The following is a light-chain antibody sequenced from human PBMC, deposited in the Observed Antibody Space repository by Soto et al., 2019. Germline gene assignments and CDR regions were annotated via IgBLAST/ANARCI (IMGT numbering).Light chain of an antibody. J-gene: IGKJ1*01. CDR3: QQDANSPRT. Sequence: EIVLTQSPGTLSLSPGETVTLSCRASQSVGSNYLAWYQQKPGQAPRLLIDGASSRPTVIPDRFSGRGSGTDLTLTFSRLEPEDCAVYYCQQDANSPRTFGQGTRVEI. CDR2: GAS. CDR1: QSVGSNY. V-gene: IGKV3-20*01.